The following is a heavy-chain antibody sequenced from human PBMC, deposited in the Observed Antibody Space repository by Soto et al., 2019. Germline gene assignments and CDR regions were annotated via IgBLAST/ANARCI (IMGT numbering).Heavy chain of an antibody. CDR3: VKDWVSGSNRSQLDY. CDR2: ISHGGIRT. J-gene: IGHJ4*02. Sequence: QVKLVESGGGVVQRGRSLRLSCAAAGFSFSDYGMHWVLQGPGKGLEWVAAISHGGIRTHYADSVKGRFTISRDNSKKTVYLHLSSLRREDTAKYYCVKDWVSGSNRSQLDYWGQGTVVTVSS. D-gene: IGHD1-26*01. V-gene: IGHV3-30*18. CDR1: GFSFSDYG.